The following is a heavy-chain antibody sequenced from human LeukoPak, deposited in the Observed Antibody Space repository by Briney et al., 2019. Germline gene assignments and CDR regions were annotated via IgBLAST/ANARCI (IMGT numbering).Heavy chain of an antibody. CDR2: IKQDGSAR. V-gene: IGHV3-7*01. CDR1: GFTFTTSW. D-gene: IGHD1-26*01. Sequence: PGGSLRLSCAASGFTFTTSWMHWVRQAPGKGLEWLANIKQDGSARNYVDSVKGRFTISRDNAKNMLYLQMNDLRAEDTAVYYCVTDRYSDSAFGDWGQGTLVTVSS. J-gene: IGHJ4*02. CDR3: VTDRYSDSAFGD.